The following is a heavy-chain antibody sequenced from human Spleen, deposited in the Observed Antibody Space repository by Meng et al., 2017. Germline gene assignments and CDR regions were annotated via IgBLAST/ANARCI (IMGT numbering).Heavy chain of an antibody. CDR3: AKEIRPTDY. CDR1: GFTFSSSA. V-gene: IGHV3-23*01. J-gene: IGHJ4*02. Sequence: GGSLRLSCAVSGFTFSSSAMSWVRQAPGKGLEWVSSISISGETTRYADSVKGRFTVSRDNSRSTLHLQMDSLRAEDTAIYYCAKEIRPTDYWGQGTLVTVSS. CDR2: ISISGETT.